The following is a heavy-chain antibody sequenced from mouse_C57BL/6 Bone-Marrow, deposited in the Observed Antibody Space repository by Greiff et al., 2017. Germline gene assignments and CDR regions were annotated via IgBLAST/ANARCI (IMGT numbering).Heavy chain of an antibody. V-gene: IGHV1-9*01. D-gene: IGHD2-4*01. CDR3: AVDYEEWYYAMDY. J-gene: IGHJ4*01. CDR2: IFPGSGST. CDR1: GYTFTGYW. Sequence: QVQLQQSGAELMKPGASVKLSCKATGYTFTGYWIEWVKQRPGHGLEWIGEIFPGSGSTNYNEKFKGKAKFTADTSSNTAYMQLSSLTTEDSAIYDCAVDYEEWYYAMDYWGQGTSVTVSS.